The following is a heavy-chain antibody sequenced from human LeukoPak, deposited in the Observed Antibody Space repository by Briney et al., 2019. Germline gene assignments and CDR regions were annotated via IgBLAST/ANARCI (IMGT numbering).Heavy chain of an antibody. CDR3: ARHLLVRGVSYFDD. Sequence: SETLSLTCTVSGGSISSSSYYWGWIRQPPGKGLEWIGSIYYSGSTYYNPSLKSRVTISVDTSKNQFSLKLSSVTAADTAAYYCARHLLVRGVSYFDDWGQGTLVTVSS. D-gene: IGHD3-10*01. CDR2: IYYSGST. J-gene: IGHJ4*02. V-gene: IGHV4-39*01. CDR1: GGSISSSSYY.